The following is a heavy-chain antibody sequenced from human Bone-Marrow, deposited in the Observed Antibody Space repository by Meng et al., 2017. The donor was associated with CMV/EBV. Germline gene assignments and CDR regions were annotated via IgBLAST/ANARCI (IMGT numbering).Heavy chain of an antibody. CDR2: ISSSSSYI. V-gene: IGHV3-21*01. CDR1: GFTFSSYS. Sequence: GGSLRLSCAASGFTFSSYSMNWVRQAPGKGPEWVSSISSSSSYIYYADSVKGRFTISRDNAKNSLYLQMNSLRAEDTAVYYCARFLVPAAISYYYGMDVWGQGTTVTVSS. D-gene: IGHD2-2*01. J-gene: IGHJ6*02. CDR3: ARFLVPAAISYYYGMDV.